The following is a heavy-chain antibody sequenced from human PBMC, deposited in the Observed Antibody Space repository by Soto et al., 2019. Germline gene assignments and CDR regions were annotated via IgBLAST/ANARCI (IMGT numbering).Heavy chain of an antibody. CDR2: ISYDGSNK. V-gene: IGHV3-30-3*01. J-gene: IGHJ4*02. CDR1: GFTFSSYA. CDR3: ARGPRARRVMIVVVISEVIDY. Sequence: GGSLRLSCAASGFTFSSYAMHWVRQAPGKGLEWVAVISYDGSNKYYADSVKGRFTISRDNSKNTLYLQMNSLRAEDTAVYYCARGPRARRVMIVVVISEVIDYWGQGTLVTVSS. D-gene: IGHD3-22*01.